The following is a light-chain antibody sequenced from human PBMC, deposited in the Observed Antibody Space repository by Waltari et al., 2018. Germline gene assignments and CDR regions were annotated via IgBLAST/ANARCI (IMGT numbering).Light chain of an antibody. Sequence: EVVMTQSPATLSVSPGERATLSCRASQSVSSNLAWYQQKPGQAPRLLIYGASTRATGIPARFSGSVSGTEFTLTISSLQSEDFAVYYCQQYNNWPRTFGGGTTVEIK. CDR1: QSVSSN. V-gene: IGKV3-15*01. J-gene: IGKJ4*01. CDR2: GAS. CDR3: QQYNNWPRT.